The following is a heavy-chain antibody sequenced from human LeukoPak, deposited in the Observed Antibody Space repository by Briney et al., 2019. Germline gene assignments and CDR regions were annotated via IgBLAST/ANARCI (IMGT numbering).Heavy chain of an antibody. V-gene: IGHV1-2*02. CDR1: GYTFTGYY. D-gene: IGHD3-22*01. CDR2: INPNSGGT. J-gene: IGHJ4*02. CDR3: ARVPFYYDSSGPYYFDY. Sequence: ASVKVSCKASGYTFTGYYMHWVRQAPGQGLEWMGWINPNSGGTNYAQKFQGRVTMTRDTSISTAYMELSRLRSDDTAVYYCARVPFYYDSSGPYYFDYWGQGTLVTVSS.